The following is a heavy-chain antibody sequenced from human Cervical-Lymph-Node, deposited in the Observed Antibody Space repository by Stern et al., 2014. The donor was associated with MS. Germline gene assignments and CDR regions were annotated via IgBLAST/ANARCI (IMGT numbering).Heavy chain of an antibody. CDR3: ASGYRIFDY. J-gene: IGHJ4*02. V-gene: IGHV4-61*02. Sequence: MQLVESGPGLVKPSQTLSLTCTVSGGSISSGSDYWSWIRQPVGKGLEWIGRIHASGSAFYNPSLKSRVTISTETSMNQFSLELNSATAADTAIYYCASGYRIFDYWGQGILVTVSS. CDR2: IHASGSA. D-gene: IGHD5-18*01. CDR1: GGSISSGSDY.